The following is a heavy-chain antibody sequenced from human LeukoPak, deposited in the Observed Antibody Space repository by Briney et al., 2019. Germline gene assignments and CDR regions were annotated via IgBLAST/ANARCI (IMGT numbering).Heavy chain of an antibody. D-gene: IGHD6-19*01. Sequence: GGSLRLSCAAFGFIFRSHAMTWVRQAPGKGVEWVSTISGSDGGTYYADSVKGRFTISRDNSKNTLYLQMNSLRGEDTAIYYCAKFALQSDPFDYWGQGTLVTVSS. V-gene: IGHV3-23*01. CDR3: AKFALQSDPFDY. CDR1: GFIFRSHA. CDR2: ISGSDGGT. J-gene: IGHJ4*02.